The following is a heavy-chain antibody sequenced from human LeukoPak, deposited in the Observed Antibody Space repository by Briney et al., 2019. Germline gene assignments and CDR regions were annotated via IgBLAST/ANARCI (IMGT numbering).Heavy chain of an antibody. J-gene: IGHJ4*02. CDR2: ISSSSSTI. CDR1: GFTFSSYE. D-gene: IGHD3-9*01. CDR3: ARDTDILTAKGYFDY. V-gene: IGHV3-48*03. Sequence: GGSLRLSCAASGFTFSSYEMNWVRQAPGKGLEWVSYISSSSSTIYYADSVKGRFTISRDNAKNSLYLQMNSLRDEDTAVYYCARDTDILTAKGYFDYWGQGTLVTVSS.